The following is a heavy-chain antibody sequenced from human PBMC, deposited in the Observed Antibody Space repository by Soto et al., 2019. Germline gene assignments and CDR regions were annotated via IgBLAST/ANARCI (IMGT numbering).Heavy chain of an antibody. CDR1: GGTFSSYA. Sequence: SVKVSCKASGGTFSSYAISWVRQAPGQGLEWMGGIIPIFGTANYAQKFQGRVTITADESTSTAYMELSSLRSEDTAVYHCARGSMSVYYYDTYNWFDPWGQGTLVTVSS. V-gene: IGHV1-69*13. CDR2: IIPIFGTA. J-gene: IGHJ5*02. CDR3: ARGSMSVYYYDTYNWFDP. D-gene: IGHD3-22*01.